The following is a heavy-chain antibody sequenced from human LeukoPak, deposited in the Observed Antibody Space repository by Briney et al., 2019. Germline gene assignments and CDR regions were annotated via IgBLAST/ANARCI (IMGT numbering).Heavy chain of an antibody. V-gene: IGHV4-61*01. J-gene: IGHJ3*02. CDR3: AKTDRDSSSWYIRSDAFDI. CDR1: GGSISSGSYY. Sequence: PSQTLSLTCTVSGGSISSGSYYWSWIRQPPGKGLEWIGYIYYSGSTNYNPSLKSRVTISVDTSKNQFSLKLSSVTAADTAVYYCAKTDRDSSSWYIRSDAFDIWGQGTMVTVSS. CDR2: IYYSGST. D-gene: IGHD6-13*01.